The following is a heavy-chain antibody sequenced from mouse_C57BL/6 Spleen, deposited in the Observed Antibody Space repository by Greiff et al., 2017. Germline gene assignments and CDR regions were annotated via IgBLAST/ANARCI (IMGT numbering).Heavy chain of an antibody. Sequence: QVQLQQSGAELVRPGTSVKMSCKASGYTFTNYWIGWAKQRPGHGLEWIGDIYPGGGYTNYNEKFKGKATLTADKSSSTAYMQFSSLTSEDSAIYYCARSPLNYYGSSFFDYWGQGTTLRVSS. V-gene: IGHV1-63*01. CDR1: GYTFTNYW. J-gene: IGHJ2*01. CDR3: ARSPLNYYGSSFFDY. CDR2: IYPGGGYT. D-gene: IGHD1-1*01.